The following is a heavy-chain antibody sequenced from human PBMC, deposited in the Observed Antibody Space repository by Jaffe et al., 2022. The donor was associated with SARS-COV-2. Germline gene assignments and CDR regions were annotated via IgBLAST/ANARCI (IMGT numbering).Heavy chain of an antibody. J-gene: IGHJ4*02. CDR2: INSDGSST. D-gene: IGHD3-22*01. V-gene: IGHV3-74*01. CDR1: GFTFSSNW. CDR3: VKRHDSEGVYDY. Sequence: EVQLVESGGGLVQPGGSLRLSCVASGFTFSSNWMHWVRQAPGKGLVWVSRINSDGSSTNYADSAKGRFTISRDNAKNTLYLQMNSLRAEDTAVYYCVKRHDSEGVYDYWGQGTLVTVSS.